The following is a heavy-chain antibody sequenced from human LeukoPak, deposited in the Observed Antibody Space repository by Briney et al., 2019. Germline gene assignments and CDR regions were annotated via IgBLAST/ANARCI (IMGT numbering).Heavy chain of an antibody. V-gene: IGHV1-18*01. Sequence: ASVKVSCKASGYTFTTYAFAWVRQAPGQGLEWMGWISTYNGNTDYAQKFQGRVTMTTDTSTSTVYMELRSLRSDDTAVYYCVRDRTSIVGAMPPDYWGQGTLVTVSS. D-gene: IGHD1-26*01. J-gene: IGHJ4*02. CDR3: VRDRTSIVGAMPPDY. CDR1: GYTFTTYA. CDR2: ISTYNGNT.